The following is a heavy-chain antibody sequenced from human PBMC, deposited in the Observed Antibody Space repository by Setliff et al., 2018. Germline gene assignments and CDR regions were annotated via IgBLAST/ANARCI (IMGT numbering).Heavy chain of an antibody. J-gene: IGHJ5*02. Sequence: SETLSLTCAVYGGSFSGYYWSWIRQPPGKGLEWIGEINHSGSTNYNPSLKSRVTISVDTAKKQFSLKLSSVTAADTAVYYCAREKAYYDFWSGYYPKRGWFDPWGQGTLVTVSS. V-gene: IGHV4-34*01. CDR3: AREKAYYDFWSGYYPKRGWFDP. CDR2: INHSGST. CDR1: GGSFSGYY. D-gene: IGHD3-3*01.